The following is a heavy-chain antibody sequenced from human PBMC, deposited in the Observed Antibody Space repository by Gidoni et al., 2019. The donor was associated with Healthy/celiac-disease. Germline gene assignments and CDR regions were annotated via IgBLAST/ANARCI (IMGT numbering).Heavy chain of an antibody. V-gene: IGHV4-39*01. Sequence: QLQLQESGPGLVKPSATLSLTCTVSGGSISSSSYYWGWIRQPPGKGLEWIGSIYYSGSTYYNPSLKSRVTISVDTSKNQFSLKLSSVTAADTAVYYCARHVSGPPLSGPDPNWFDPWGQGTLVTVSS. CDR3: ARHVSGPPLSGPDPNWFDP. CDR1: GGSISSSSYY. D-gene: IGHD1-26*01. CDR2: IYYSGST. J-gene: IGHJ5*02.